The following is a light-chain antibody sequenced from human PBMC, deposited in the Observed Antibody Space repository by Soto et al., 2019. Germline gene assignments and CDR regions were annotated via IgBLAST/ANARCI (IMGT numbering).Light chain of an antibody. J-gene: IGLJ2*01. Sequence: QSVLTQSSSASASLGSSVKLTCTLSSGHSSYIIAWHQQKPGKAPRYLIKLEGSGSYNKGSGVPDRFSGSSSGADRYLTISNLQFEDEADYYCETWDSNTRVFGGGTKLTVL. CDR2: LEGSGSY. V-gene: IGLV4-60*02. CDR3: ETWDSNTRV. CDR1: SGHSSYI.